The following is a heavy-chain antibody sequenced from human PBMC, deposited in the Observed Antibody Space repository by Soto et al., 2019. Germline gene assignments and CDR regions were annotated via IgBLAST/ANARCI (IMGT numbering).Heavy chain of an antibody. CDR1: GYTFTSYL. CDR3: ARGRSCNGSCYDWSYFVY. D-gene: IGHD2-15*01. CDR2: INPADGET. Sequence: ASVKVSCKASGYTFTSYLIHWVRQAPGXRLEWMGWINPADGETQYSQTFQGRVSITRDTYATTAYMELSSLKSEDTAVYYCARGRSCNGSCYDWSYFVYRGQRTPITV. J-gene: IGHJ4*02. V-gene: IGHV1-3*01.